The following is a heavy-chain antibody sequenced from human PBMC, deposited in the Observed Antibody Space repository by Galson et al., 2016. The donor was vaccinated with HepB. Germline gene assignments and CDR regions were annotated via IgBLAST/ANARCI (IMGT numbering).Heavy chain of an antibody. CDR3: AIYEVGRGGLGY. CDR1: GDSVSSGRYH. V-gene: IGHV4-61*01. D-gene: IGHD3-16*01. Sequence: SETLSLTCSVSGDSVSSGRYHCGWIRQPPGKGLEWIGQVHHSVSTNFNPSLKSRVTILLDTSKNQFSLKMSSVNDADTAVYFCAIYEVGRGGLGYWGQGTPVTVSS. J-gene: IGHJ4*02. CDR2: VHHSVST.